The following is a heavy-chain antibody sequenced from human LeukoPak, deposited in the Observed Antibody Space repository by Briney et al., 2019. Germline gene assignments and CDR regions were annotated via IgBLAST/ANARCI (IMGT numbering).Heavy chain of an antibody. CDR2: IYYSGST. Sequence: SETLSLTCTVSGGSISSSSYYWGWLRKPPGKGLEWIGSIYYSGSTYYNPSLKSRVTISVDTSKNQFSLKLSSVTAADTAVYYCARAAMAAAGASDYWGQGTLVTVSS. CDR1: GGSISSSSYY. CDR3: ARAAMAAAGASDY. J-gene: IGHJ4*02. D-gene: IGHD6-13*01. V-gene: IGHV4-39*01.